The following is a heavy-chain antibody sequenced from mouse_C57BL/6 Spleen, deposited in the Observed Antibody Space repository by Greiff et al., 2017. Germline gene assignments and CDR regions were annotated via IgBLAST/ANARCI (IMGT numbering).Heavy chain of an antibody. V-gene: IGHV5-17*01. Sequence: EVQLQESGGGLVKPGGSLKLSCAASGFTFSDYGMHWVRQAPEKGLEWVAYISSGSSTIYYADTVKGRFTISRDNAKNTLFLQMTSLRSEDTAMYYCARRGITTVVGGFDVWGTGTTVTVSS. CDR1: GFTFSDYG. D-gene: IGHD1-1*01. J-gene: IGHJ1*03. CDR3: ARRGITTVVGGFDV. CDR2: ISSGSSTI.